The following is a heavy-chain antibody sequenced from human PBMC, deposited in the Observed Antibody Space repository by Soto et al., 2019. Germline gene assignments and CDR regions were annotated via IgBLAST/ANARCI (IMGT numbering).Heavy chain of an antibody. Sequence: GGSLRLSCAASGFTFDYYWMHWVRQAPGKGLVWVSRVHSDGTTTTYADSVKGRFTISRDNTKNTLYLQMNSLRAEDTAVYYCVRDRLDYAMDVWGQGTAVTVSS. V-gene: IGHV3-74*01. CDR1: GFTFDYYW. J-gene: IGHJ6*02. CDR2: VHSDGTTT. D-gene: IGHD2-21*01. CDR3: VRDRLDYAMDV.